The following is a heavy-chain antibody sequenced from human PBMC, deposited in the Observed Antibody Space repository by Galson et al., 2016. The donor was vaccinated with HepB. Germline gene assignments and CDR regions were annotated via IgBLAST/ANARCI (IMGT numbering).Heavy chain of an antibody. J-gene: IGHJ6*02. CDR2: IWSDGRNK. CDR3: TRRRGSSIYAMDV. D-gene: IGHD2-2*01. CDR1: GFSLSTYN. Sequence: SLRLSCAASGFSLSTYNTHWVRQAPGKGLEWVAVIWSDGRNKWYVDSVKGRFTISRDNSKNTVYLQTNSLRAEDTAMYYCTRRRGSSIYAMDVWGQGTTVIVSS. V-gene: IGHV3-33*01.